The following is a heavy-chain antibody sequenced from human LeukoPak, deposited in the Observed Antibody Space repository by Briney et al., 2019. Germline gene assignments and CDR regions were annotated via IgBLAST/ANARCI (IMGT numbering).Heavy chain of an antibody. V-gene: IGHV3-23*01. CDR3: AKGRNSYDSGRCHSSNCYYGMDV. CDR2: ISGNGDGT. D-gene: IGHD3-10*01. J-gene: IGHJ6*02. Sequence: GGSLRLSCTASGFTFDNYAMIWVRQAPGKGLEWVSVISGNGDGTDSADSVRGRFTISRDNSKNTLYLEMNSLRVEDTAVYHCAKGRNSYDSGRCHSSNCYYGMDVWGQGTTVIVSS. CDR1: GFTFDNYA.